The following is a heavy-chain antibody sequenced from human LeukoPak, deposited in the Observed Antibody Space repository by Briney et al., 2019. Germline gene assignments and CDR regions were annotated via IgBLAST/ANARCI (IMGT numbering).Heavy chain of an antibody. V-gene: IGHV3-74*01. Sequence: GGSLRLSCAASGFTFSSYGMHWVRQAPGEGLVWVSRINSDGSTTTYADSVKGRFTISRDNSKNTLYLQMNSLRAEDTAVYYCARGPSGYHNTGGQGTLVTVSS. CDR2: INSDGSTT. CDR3: ARGPSGYHNT. CDR1: GFTFSSYG. J-gene: IGHJ4*02. D-gene: IGHD5-12*01.